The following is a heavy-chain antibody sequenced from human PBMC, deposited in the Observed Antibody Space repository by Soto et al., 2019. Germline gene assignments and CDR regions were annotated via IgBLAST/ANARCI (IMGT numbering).Heavy chain of an antibody. CDR2: ISAYNGNT. Sequence: ASVKGSCKASGYTFTSYGISWVRQAPGQGLEWMGWISAYNGNTNYAQKLQGRVTMTTDTSTSTAYMELRSLRSDDTAVYYCAREQTNTFYYYYYGMDVWGQGTTVTGSS. V-gene: IGHV1-18*01. J-gene: IGHJ6*02. CDR3: AREQTNTFYYYYYGMDV. CDR1: GYTFTSYG. D-gene: IGHD2-8*01.